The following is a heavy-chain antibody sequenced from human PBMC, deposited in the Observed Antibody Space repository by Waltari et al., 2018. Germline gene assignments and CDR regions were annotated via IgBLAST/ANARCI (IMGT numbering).Heavy chain of an antibody. CDR3: AQGTWYSSGWYKPHYFGMDV. CDR1: GFTFRNYG. J-gene: IGHJ6*02. V-gene: IGHV3-30*18. CDR2: ISYDGSNI. Sequence: QVQLVESGGGVVQPGRSLRLSCAASGFTFRNYGMHWVRQAPGKGLEWVAVISYDGSNINYEASVKGRFTISRDNSKNTLYMQMNSLRPEDTAVYYCAQGTWYSSGWYKPHYFGMDVWGQGTTVTVSS. D-gene: IGHD6-19*01.